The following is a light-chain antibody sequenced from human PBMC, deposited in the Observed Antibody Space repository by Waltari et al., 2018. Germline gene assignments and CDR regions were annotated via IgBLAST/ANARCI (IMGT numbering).Light chain of an antibody. CDR2: EAT. V-gene: IGLV2-23*01. CDR3: CSYAGGTAYV. CDR1: SSDIGTYNF. Sequence: SALTQPASVSGSPGQSITISCTGTSSDIGTYNFVSWYQEYPGKAPKLIIYEATKRPSGVSDRFSASKSGNTASLTISGLQADDEADYYCCSYAGGTAYVFGTGTRVTVL. J-gene: IGLJ1*01.